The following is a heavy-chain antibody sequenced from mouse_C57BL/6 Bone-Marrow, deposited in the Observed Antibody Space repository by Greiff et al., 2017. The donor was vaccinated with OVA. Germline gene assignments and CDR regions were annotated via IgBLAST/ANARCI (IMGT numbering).Heavy chain of an antibody. CDR2: IYPSDSET. Sequence: QVQLQQPGAELVRPGSSVKLSCKASGYTFTSYWMDWVKQRPGQGLEWIGNIYPSDSETHYNQKFKDKATLTVDKSSSTAYMQLSILTSEDSAVYYCARESTMVRRYFDYWGQGTTLTVSS. J-gene: IGHJ2*01. CDR1: GYTFTSYW. V-gene: IGHV1-61*01. CDR3: ARESTMVRRYFDY. D-gene: IGHD2-1*01.